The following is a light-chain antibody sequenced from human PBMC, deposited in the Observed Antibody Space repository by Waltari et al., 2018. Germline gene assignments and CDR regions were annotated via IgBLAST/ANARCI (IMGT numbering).Light chain of an antibody. CDR3: NSYTSANTLL. CDR1: NSDVGGYNL. Sequence: QSALTQPASVSASPGQSIPIFCTGPNSDVGGYNLVSWYQQYPGKAPQLILDDVDNRPSGISSRFSVSKSGNTASLTISGLQPEDEADYYCNSYTSANTLLFGGGTRLTVL. J-gene: IGLJ2*01. V-gene: IGLV2-14*03. CDR2: DVD.